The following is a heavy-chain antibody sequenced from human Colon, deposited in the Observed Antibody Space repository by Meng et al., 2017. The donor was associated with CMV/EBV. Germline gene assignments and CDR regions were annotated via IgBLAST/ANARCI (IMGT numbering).Heavy chain of an antibody. CDR3: ASRRRSGYDYRSYYFDF. V-gene: IGHV4-34*01. Sequence: GSFNDYYCGWVRQTTGKGLEWIGEINRRGTSNYTPSLKSRVTMSLHTSNNHFTLNLTSLTAADTAVYYCASRRRSGYDYRSYYFDFWGQGALVTVSS. J-gene: IGHJ4*02. D-gene: IGHD5-12*01. CDR2: INRRGTS. CDR1: GSFNDYY.